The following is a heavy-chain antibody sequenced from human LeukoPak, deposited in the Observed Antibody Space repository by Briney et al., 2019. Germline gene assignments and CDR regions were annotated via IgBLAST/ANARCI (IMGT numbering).Heavy chain of an antibody. CDR2: MYYSGST. Sequence: NPSETLSLTCTVSGGSISSSSYDWGWIRQPRGKGLEWIERMYYSGSTYDHRYLKSRFTISVDKTKNGFSLKLSSVTAADTAVYYCARVKAEVDSSGYALDSFFDLWRRGTLVTVSS. V-gene: IGHV4-39*07. J-gene: IGHJ2*01. CDR1: GGSISSSSYD. D-gene: IGHD3-22*01. CDR3: ARVKAEVDSSGYALDSFFDL.